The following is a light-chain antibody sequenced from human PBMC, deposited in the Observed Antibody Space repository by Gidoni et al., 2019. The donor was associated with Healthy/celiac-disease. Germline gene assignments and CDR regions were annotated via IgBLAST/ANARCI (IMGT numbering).Light chain of an antibody. CDR2: DAS. CDR3: QQYNSYPYT. V-gene: IGKV1-5*01. CDR1: QSLSSW. Sequence: GDRVTITCRASQSLSSWLAWYQQKPGKAPKLLIYDASSLESGVPSRFSGSGSWTEFTITISSLQTDDFATYYCQQYNSYPYTFGQGTKLEIK. J-gene: IGKJ2*01.